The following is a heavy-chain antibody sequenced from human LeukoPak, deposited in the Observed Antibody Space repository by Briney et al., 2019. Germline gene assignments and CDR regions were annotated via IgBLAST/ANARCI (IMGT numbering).Heavy chain of an antibody. CDR2: INAGNGNT. J-gene: IGHJ4*02. D-gene: IGHD1-26*01. CDR1: GYTFTSYA. V-gene: IGHV1-3*03. CDR3: ARAPSVGATGAEVFDY. Sequence: GASVTVSCKASGYTFTSYAMHWVRQAPGQRLEWMGWINAGNGNTKYSQEFQGRVTITRDTSASTAYMELSSLRSEDMAVYYCARAPSVGATGAEVFDYWGQGTLVTVSS.